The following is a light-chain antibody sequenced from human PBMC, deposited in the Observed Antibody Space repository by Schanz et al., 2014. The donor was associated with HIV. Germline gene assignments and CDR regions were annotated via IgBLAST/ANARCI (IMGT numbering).Light chain of an antibody. CDR2: AAS. V-gene: IGKV1-39*01. Sequence: DIQMTQSPSSLSASVGDRVTITCRASQGINNYLAWYQQKPGKVPKPLIYAASSLQSGVPSRFSGSGSGTDFTLTISSLQPEDFASYYCQQSYSTPFTFGQGTKLEIK. CDR3: QQSYSTPFT. CDR1: QGINNY. J-gene: IGKJ2*01.